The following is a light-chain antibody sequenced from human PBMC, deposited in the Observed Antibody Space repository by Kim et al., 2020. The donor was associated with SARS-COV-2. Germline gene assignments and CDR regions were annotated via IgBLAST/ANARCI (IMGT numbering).Light chain of an antibody. CDR1: QSVSNN. CDR3: QQYNDWPPKYT. V-gene: IGKV3-15*01. J-gene: IGKJ2*01. Sequence: EIVMTQSPATLSVSPGERATLSCRASQSVSNNLAWYQQRPGQAPRLLIYYASTRATGIPARFSGSGSGTEFTLTISSLQSEDFAVYYCQQYNDWPPKYTFGQGTKLEI. CDR2: YAS.